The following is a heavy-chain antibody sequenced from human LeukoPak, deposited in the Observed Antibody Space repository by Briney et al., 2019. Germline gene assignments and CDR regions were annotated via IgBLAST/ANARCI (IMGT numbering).Heavy chain of an antibody. D-gene: IGHD1-26*01. J-gene: IGHJ4*02. CDR3: VKDPSGNYFYFDY. CDR2: ISSDGGRT. Sequence: GGSLRLSCSASGYTFSSFAMFWVRQAPGKGLEYVSGISSDGGRTNYADSVKARFTISRDNSKVTLYLQMTSLRPEDTAIYYCVKDPSGNYFYFDYWGQGTLVTVSS. CDR1: GYTFSSFA. V-gene: IGHV3-64D*09.